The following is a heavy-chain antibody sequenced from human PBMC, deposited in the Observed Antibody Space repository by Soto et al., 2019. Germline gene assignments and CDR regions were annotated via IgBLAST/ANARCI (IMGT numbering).Heavy chain of an antibody. Sequence: ASVKVSCKASGYTFTGYYMHWVRQAPGQGLEWMGWINPNSGGTNYAQKLQGRVTMTRDTSISTAYMELSRLRSDDTAVYYCARGGPERWLQPYDAFDIWGQGTMVTVSS. CDR2: INPNSGGT. V-gene: IGHV1-2*02. CDR1: GYTFTGYY. CDR3: ARGGPERWLQPYDAFDI. J-gene: IGHJ3*02. D-gene: IGHD5-12*01.